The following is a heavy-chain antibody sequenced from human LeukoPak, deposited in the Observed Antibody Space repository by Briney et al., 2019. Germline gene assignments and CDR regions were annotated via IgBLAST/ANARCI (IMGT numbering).Heavy chain of an antibody. D-gene: IGHD6-13*01. CDR3: ARGRIAAAGAFDY. CDR1: GYTFAGYY. CDR2: INPNSGGT. J-gene: IGHJ4*02. V-gene: IGHV1-2*02. Sequence: ASVKVSCKASGYTFAGYYMHWVRQAPGQGLEWMGWINPNSGGTNYAQKFQGRVTMTRDTSISTAYMELSSLRSEDTAVYYCARGRIAAAGAFDYWGQGTLVTVSS.